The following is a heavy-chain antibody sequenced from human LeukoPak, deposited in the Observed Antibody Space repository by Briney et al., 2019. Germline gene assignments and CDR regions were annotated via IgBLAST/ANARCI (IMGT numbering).Heavy chain of an antibody. CDR2: IYTSGST. CDR3: ARDVWCSGGSCYSVGSGMDV. Sequence: SETLSLTCTVSGGSISSYYWSWIRQPAGKGLEWLGRIYTSGSTNYNPSLKSRVTMSVDTSKNQFSLKLSSVTAADTAVYYCARDVWCSGGSCYSVGSGMDVWGQGTTVTVSS. V-gene: IGHV4-4*07. D-gene: IGHD2-15*01. CDR1: GGSISSYY. J-gene: IGHJ6*02.